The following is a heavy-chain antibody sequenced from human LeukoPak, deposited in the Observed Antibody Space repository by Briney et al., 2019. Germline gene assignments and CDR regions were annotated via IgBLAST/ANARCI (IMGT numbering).Heavy chain of an antibody. J-gene: IGHJ5*02. V-gene: IGHV4-59*01. Sequence: SETLSLTCTVSGGSISSYYWSWIRQPPGKGLEWIGYIYYSGSTNYNPSLKSRVTISVDTSKNQFSLKLSSVTAADTAVYYCAGSRGIAVARPANWFDPWGQGTLVTVSS. CDR3: AGSRGIAVARPANWFDP. CDR1: GGSISSYY. CDR2: IYYSGST. D-gene: IGHD6-19*01.